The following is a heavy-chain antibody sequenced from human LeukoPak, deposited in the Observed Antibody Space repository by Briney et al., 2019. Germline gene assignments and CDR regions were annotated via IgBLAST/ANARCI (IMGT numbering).Heavy chain of an antibody. J-gene: IGHJ5*02. Sequence: ASVKVSCKASGYTFTGYHIHWVRQAPGQGLEWKGSINPNSGGTNYAQTFQGRVTMTRDTSISTAYIELNRLRFDDTAVYYCARGYCTGDTCSGAWFDPWGRGTLVTVSS. CDR1: GYTFTGYH. CDR2: INPNSGGT. D-gene: IGHD2-15*01. V-gene: IGHV1-2*02. CDR3: ARGYCTGDTCSGAWFDP.